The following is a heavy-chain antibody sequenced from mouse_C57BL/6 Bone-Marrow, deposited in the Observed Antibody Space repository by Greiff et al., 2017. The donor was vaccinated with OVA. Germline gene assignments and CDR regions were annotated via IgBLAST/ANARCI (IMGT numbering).Heavy chain of an antibody. D-gene: IGHD4-1*01. CDR3: TRKVTNWGDWYFDV. J-gene: IGHJ1*03. V-gene: IGHV1-5*01. Sequence: VHVKQSGTVLARPGASVKMSCKTSGYTFTSYWMHWVKQRPGQGLEWIGAIYPGNSDTSYNQKFKGKAKLTAVTSASTAYMELSSLTNEDSAVYYCTRKVTNWGDWYFDVWGTGTTVTVSS. CDR1: GYTFTSYW. CDR2: IYPGNSDT.